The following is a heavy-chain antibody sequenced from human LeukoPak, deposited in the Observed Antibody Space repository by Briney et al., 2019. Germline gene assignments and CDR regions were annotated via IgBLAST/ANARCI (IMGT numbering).Heavy chain of an antibody. CDR1: GFTFSSYS. D-gene: IGHD4-11*01. CDR3: ARWHSNHRLDY. V-gene: IGHV3-21*01. CDR2: ISSSSSYI. Sequence: GGSLRLSCAASGFTFSSYSMNWVHQAPGKGLEWVSSISSSSSYIYYADSVKGRFTISRDNAKNSLDLQMNSLRAEDTAVYYCARWHSNHRLDYWGQGTLVTVSS. J-gene: IGHJ4*02.